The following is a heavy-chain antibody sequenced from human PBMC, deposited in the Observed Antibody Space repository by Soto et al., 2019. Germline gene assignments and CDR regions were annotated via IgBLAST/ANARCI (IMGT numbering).Heavy chain of an antibody. V-gene: IGHV5-51*01. D-gene: IGHD4-17*01. J-gene: IGHJ6*03. CDR3: ATFSGDYYPHYYYYYMDV. CDR1: GYSFTSYW. CDR2: IYPGDSDT. Sequence: PGESLNISCKGSGYSFTSYWIGWVRQMPGKGLEWMGIIYPGDSDTRYSPSFQGQVTISADKSISTAYLQWSSLKASDTAMYYCATFSGDYYPHYYYYYMDVWGKGTTVTVSS.